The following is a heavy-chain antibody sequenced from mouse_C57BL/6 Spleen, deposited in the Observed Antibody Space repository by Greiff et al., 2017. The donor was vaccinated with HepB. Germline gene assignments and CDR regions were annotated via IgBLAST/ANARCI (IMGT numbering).Heavy chain of an antibody. V-gene: IGHV1-82*01. CDR1: GYAFSSSW. Sequence: VQLQESGPELVKPGASVKISCKASGYAFSSSWMNWVKQRPGKGLEWIGRIYPGDGDTNYNGKFKGKATLTADKSSSTAYMQLSSLTSEDDAVYFCARSGGGYWGFAYWGQGTLVTVSA. CDR2: IYPGDGDT. J-gene: IGHJ3*01. CDR3: ARSGGGYWGFAY. D-gene: IGHD2-3*01.